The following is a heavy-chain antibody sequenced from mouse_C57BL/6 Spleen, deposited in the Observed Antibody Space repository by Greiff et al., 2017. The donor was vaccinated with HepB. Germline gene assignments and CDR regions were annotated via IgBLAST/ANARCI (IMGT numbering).Heavy chain of an antibody. D-gene: IGHD2-1*01. J-gene: IGHJ3*01. Sequence: VQLQQPGAELVRPGSSVKLSCKASGYTFTSYWMDWVKQRPGQGLEWIGNIYPSDSETHYNQKFKDKATLTVDKSSSTAYMQLSSLTSEDSAVYYCARRGIYYGTWFAYWGQGTLVTVSA. CDR3: ARRGIYYGTWFAY. CDR2: IYPSDSET. V-gene: IGHV1-61*01. CDR1: GYTFTSYW.